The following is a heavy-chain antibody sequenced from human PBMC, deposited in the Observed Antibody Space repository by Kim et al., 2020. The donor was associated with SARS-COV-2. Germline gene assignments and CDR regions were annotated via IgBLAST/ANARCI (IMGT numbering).Heavy chain of an antibody. D-gene: IGHD3-9*01. CDR3: ARDSFDGRGLDAFDI. Sequence: LTGRITISPATSTNQFYLQLNSVTPEDTAVYYCARDSFDGRGLDAFDIWGQGTIVTVSS. V-gene: IGHV6-1*01. J-gene: IGHJ3*02.